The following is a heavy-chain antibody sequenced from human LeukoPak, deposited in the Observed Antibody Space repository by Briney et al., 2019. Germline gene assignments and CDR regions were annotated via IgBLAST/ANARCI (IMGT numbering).Heavy chain of an antibody. CDR3: ARSNGLLWFGEFDY. J-gene: IGHJ4*02. D-gene: IGHD3-10*01. V-gene: IGHV1-18*04. CDR1: GYTFTSYG. Sequence: GASVKVSCKASGYTFTSYGISWVRQAPGQGLEWMGWISAYNGNTNYAQKLQGRVTMTTDTSTSTAYMELRSLRSDDTAVYYCARSNGLLWFGEFDYWGQGTLVTVSS. CDR2: ISAYNGNT.